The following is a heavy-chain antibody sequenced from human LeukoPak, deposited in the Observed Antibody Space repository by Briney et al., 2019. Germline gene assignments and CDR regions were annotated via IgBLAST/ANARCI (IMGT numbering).Heavy chain of an antibody. CDR2: IASGSASI. Sequence: GGSLRLSCAASGVTFSGYSRNWVRQAPGKGLEWVSYIASGSASIYYADSVKGRFTISRDNAKNSLYLQMNSLRAEDTALYYCARELVGDSGTYSDAFDIWGQGTMVTVSS. CDR1: GVTFSGYS. J-gene: IGHJ3*02. CDR3: ARELVGDSGTYSDAFDI. D-gene: IGHD1-26*01. V-gene: IGHV3-48*01.